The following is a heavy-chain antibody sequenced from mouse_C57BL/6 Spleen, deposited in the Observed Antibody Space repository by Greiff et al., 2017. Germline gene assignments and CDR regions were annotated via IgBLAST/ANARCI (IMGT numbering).Heavy chain of an antibody. CDR1: GYTFTSYT. D-gene: IGHD1-1*02. CDR2: INPSSGYT. V-gene: IGHV1-4*01. J-gene: IGHJ4*01. Sequence: VQVVESGAELARPGASVKMSCKASGYTFTSYTMHWVKQRPGQGLEWIGYINPSSGYTKYNQKFKDKATLTADKSSSTAYMQLSSLTSEDSAVYYCARDGGDAMDYWGQGTSVTVSS. CDR3: ARDGGDAMDY.